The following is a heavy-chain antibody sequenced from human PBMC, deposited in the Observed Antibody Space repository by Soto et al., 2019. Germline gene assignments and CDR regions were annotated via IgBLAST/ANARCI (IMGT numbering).Heavy chain of an antibody. V-gene: IGHV1-18*01. Sequence: QVQLVQSGAEVKKPGASVKVSCKASGYTFTSYGISWVRQAPGQGLEWMGWISAYNGNTNYAQKLQGRVTMTTYTSTSTAYMEMRSLRSDDTAVYYCARDLKASLDKLLWFGESPYYFDYWGQGTLVTVSS. CDR3: ARDLKASLDKLLWFGESPYYFDY. J-gene: IGHJ4*02. CDR2: ISAYNGNT. CDR1: GYTFTSYG. D-gene: IGHD3-10*01.